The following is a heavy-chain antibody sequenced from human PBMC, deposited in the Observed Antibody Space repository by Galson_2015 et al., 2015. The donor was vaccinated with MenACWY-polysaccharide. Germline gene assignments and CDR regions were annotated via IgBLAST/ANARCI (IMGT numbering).Heavy chain of an antibody. CDR2: IYSGGST. CDR1: GLTVSRNY. CDR3: ARDRDSSGYYLSYYFDY. J-gene: IGHJ4*02. Sequence: SLRLSCAASGLTVSRNYMNWVRQAPGKGLEWVSVIYSGGSTFYADSVKGRFTVSGDKSKNTLYLQMNSLRAEDTAVYYCARDRDSSGYYLSYYFDYWGQGTLVTVSS. D-gene: IGHD3-22*01. V-gene: IGHV3-66*01.